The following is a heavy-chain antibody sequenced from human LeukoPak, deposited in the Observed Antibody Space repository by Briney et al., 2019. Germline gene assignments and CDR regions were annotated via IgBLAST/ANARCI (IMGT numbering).Heavy chain of an antibody. D-gene: IGHD6-13*01. CDR2: INPSGGST. CDR3: ARGGPQQLVDSYYYGMDV. J-gene: IGHJ6*02. V-gene: IGHV1-46*01. CDR1: GYTFTSYY. Sequence: ASVKVSCKASGYTFTSYYMHWVRQAPGQGLEWMGIINPSGGSTSYAQKFQGRVTMTRDTSTSTVYMELSSLRSEDTAVYYCARGGPQQLVDSYYYGMDVWGQGTTVTVSS.